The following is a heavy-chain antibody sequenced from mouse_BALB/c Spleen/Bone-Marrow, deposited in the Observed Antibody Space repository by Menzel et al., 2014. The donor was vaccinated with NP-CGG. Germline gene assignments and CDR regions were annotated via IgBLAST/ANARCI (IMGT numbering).Heavy chain of an antibody. CDR1: GFNIKDTY. J-gene: IGHJ3*01. CDR2: IDPANGNT. CDR3: APYYYGRSSFTY. Sequence: EVNLVESGAELVKPGASVKLSCTASGFNIKDTYMHWVRQRPEQGLEWIGRIDPANGNTKYDPKFQGKAIITADTSSNTAYLQLSSLTSEDTAVYYCAPYYYGRSSFTYWGQGTLVTVSA. V-gene: IGHV14-3*02. D-gene: IGHD1-1*01.